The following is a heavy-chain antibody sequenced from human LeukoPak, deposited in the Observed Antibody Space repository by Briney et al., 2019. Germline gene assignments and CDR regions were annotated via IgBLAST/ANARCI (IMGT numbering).Heavy chain of an antibody. J-gene: IGHJ4*02. CDR2: INHSGST. CDR3: ARGVLELRQIDY. D-gene: IGHD1-7*01. Sequence: KPSETLSLTCAVYGGSFSGYYWSWIRQPPGKGLEWIGEINHSGSTNYNPSLKSRVTISVDTSKNQFSLKLSSVTAADTAVYYCARGVLELRQIDYWGQGTLVTVSS. V-gene: IGHV4-34*01. CDR1: GGSFSGYY.